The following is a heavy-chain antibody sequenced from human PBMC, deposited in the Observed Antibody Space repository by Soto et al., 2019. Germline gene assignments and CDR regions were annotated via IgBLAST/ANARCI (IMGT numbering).Heavy chain of an antibody. CDR3: ARDPVHYYDSSGYSFDP. Sequence: SVKVSCKASGGTFSSYAISWVRQAPGQGLEWMGGIIPIFGTANYAQKFQGRVTITADESTSTAYMELSSLRSEDTAVYYCARDPVHYYDSSGYSFDPWGQGTLDTVSS. D-gene: IGHD3-22*01. V-gene: IGHV1-69*13. CDR1: GGTFSSYA. J-gene: IGHJ5*02. CDR2: IIPIFGTA.